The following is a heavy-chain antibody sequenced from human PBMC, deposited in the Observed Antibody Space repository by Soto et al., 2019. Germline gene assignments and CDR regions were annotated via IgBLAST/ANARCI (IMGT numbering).Heavy chain of an antibody. Sequence: QMQLVQSGPEVKKPGTSVKVSCKASGFTFTSSAMQWLRQARGQRLEWIGWIVVGSGNTNYAQKFQERVTITRDMSTSTAYMGLSSLRSEDTAVYYCAAPRPNRYYYYYMDAWGKGTTVTVSS. J-gene: IGHJ6*03. CDR3: AAPRPNRYYYYYMDA. V-gene: IGHV1-58*02. CDR2: IVVGSGNT. CDR1: GFTFTSSA.